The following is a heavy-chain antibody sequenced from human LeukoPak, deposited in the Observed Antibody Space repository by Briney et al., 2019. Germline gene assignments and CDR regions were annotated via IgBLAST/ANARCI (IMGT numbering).Heavy chain of an antibody. V-gene: IGHV1-24*01. CDR3: ATDTIVGATIGY. J-gene: IGHJ4*02. D-gene: IGHD1-26*01. CDR2: FDPEDGET. Sequence: ASVKVSCKVSGYTLTELSMHWVRQAPGKGLEWMGGFDPEDGETIYAQKFQGRVTMTEDTSTDTAYMELSSLRSEDTAVYYCATDTIVGATIGYWGQGTLVTVSS. CDR1: GYTLTELS.